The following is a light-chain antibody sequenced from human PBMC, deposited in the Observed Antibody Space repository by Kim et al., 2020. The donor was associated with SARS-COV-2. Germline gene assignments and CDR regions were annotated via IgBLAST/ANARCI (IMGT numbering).Light chain of an antibody. Sequence: SVKLTCTLSSGHSSYIIAWHQQQPGKAPRYLMKLEGSGSYNKGSGVPDRFSGSSSGADRCLTISNLQSEDEADYYCETWDSNIRVFGGGTQLTVL. CDR1: SGHSSYI. CDR2: LEGSGSY. J-gene: IGLJ3*02. CDR3: ETWDSNIRV. V-gene: IGLV4-60*03.